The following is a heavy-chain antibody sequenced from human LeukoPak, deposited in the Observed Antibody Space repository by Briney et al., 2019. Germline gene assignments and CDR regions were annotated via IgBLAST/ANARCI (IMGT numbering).Heavy chain of an antibody. J-gene: IGHJ4*02. CDR2: INPNSGGT. Sequence: ASVKVSCKASGYTFTGYYMHRVRQAPGQGLEWMGWINPNSGGTNYAQKFQGRVTMTRDTSISTAYMELSRLRSDDTAVYYCARTYCGGDCYSYFDYWGQGTLVTVSS. CDR3: ARTYCGGDCYSYFDY. D-gene: IGHD2-21*02. CDR1: GYTFTGYY. V-gene: IGHV1-2*02.